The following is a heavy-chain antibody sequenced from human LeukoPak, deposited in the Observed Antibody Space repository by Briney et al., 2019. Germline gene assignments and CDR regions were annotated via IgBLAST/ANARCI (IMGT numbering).Heavy chain of an antibody. D-gene: IGHD5-24*01. CDR2: IIPIFGTA. J-gene: IGHJ3*02. CDR1: GGTFSSYA. CDR3: ARDRTRRWLQQDGFDI. V-gene: IGHV1-69*13. Sequence: GASVKVSCKASGGTFSSYAIVWVRQAPGQGLEWMGGIIPIFGTADYAQKFQGRVTITADESTSTAYVDLSSLRSEDTAVYYCARDRTRRWLQQDGFDIWGQGTMVTVSS.